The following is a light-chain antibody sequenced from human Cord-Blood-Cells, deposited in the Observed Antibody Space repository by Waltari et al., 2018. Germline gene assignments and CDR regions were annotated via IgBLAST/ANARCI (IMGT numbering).Light chain of an antibody. CDR2: DAS. J-gene: IGKJ5*01. V-gene: IGKV3-11*01. CDR3: QQRSNWLIT. CDR1: QSVSSS. Sequence: EIVLTPSSATVTFSPVVRATLSCRASQSVSSSLAWNQQKPSQAPRLLIYDASNRATGIPARFSGSGSGTDFTLTISSLEPEDFAVYYCQQRSNWLITFGQGTRLEIK.